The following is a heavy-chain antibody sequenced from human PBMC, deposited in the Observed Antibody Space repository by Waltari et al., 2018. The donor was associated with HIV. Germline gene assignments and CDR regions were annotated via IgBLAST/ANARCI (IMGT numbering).Heavy chain of an antibody. D-gene: IGHD5-18*01. J-gene: IGHJ4*02. CDR1: GFIFSNKA. Sequence: EVQLLESGGDLVQPGGSLRLSCAASGFIFSNKAMSWVRPAPGKGLEWVSSISGNGRDTNYAASVKGRFTISRDNSKNILYLQMNSLQAEDTAVYFCAGGFSHVLDYWGQGTLVTVSS. CDR3: AGGFSHVLDY. CDR2: ISGNGRDT. V-gene: IGHV3-23*01.